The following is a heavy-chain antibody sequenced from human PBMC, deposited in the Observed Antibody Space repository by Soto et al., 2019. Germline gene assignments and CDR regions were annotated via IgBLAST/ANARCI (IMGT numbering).Heavy chain of an antibody. Sequence: EVQLVESGGGLVQPGGSLRLSCAASGFVFSDYSMNWVRQAPGKGLEWVSNIGRGSGSGTVYYADSVKGRFTISRDNAKNSVSLQMNSLRVEDTAVYYCAGSLSSWYFSYIMDVWGQGTTVSVSS. D-gene: IGHD6-6*01. CDR3: AGSLSSWYFSYIMDV. J-gene: IGHJ6*02. CDR1: GFVFSDYS. CDR2: IGRGSGSGTV. V-gene: IGHV3-48*01.